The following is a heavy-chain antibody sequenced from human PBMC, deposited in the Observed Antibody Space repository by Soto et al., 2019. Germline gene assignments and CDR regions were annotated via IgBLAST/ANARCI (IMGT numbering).Heavy chain of an antibody. CDR3: ARPVVVVTARLRQYYFDY. J-gene: IGHJ4*02. V-gene: IGHV1-46*01. D-gene: IGHD2-21*02. Sequence: ASVKVSCKASGYTFTSYYMHWVRQAPGQGLEWMGIINPSGGSTSYAQKFQGRVTMTRDTSTSTVYMELSSLRSEDTAVYYCARPVVVVTARLRQYYFDYWGQGTLVTVSS. CDR2: INPSGGST. CDR1: GYTFTSYY.